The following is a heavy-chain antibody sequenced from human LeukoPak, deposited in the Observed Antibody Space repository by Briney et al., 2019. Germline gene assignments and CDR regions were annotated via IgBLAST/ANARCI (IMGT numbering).Heavy chain of an antibody. J-gene: IGHJ4*02. CDR2: TYYSGNT. V-gene: IGHV4-39*01. Sequence: SETLSLTCIVSGGSISRTNNYWAWIRQPPGKGLEWIGSTYYSGNTYYNPSLGSRVTVSADTSKNQFSLKLRSVTAADTAVYYCATGGGIAVAHAWGQGSLVTVSS. CDR1: GGSISRTNNY. CDR3: ATGGGIAVAHA. D-gene: IGHD6-19*01.